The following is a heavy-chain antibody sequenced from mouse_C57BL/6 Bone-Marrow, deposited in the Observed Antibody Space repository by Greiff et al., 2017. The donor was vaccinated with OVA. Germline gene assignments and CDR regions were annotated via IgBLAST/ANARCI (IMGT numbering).Heavy chain of an antibody. D-gene: IGHD1-1*01. V-gene: IGHV1-55*01. J-gene: IGHJ4*01. CDR3: ARYYYGSLYAMDY. CDR1: GYTFTSYW. Sequence: VQLQQPGAELVKPGASVKMSCKASGYTFTSYWITWVKQRPGQGLEWIGDIYPGSGSTNYTEKFKSKATLTVDTSSSTAYMQLSSLTSEDSAVYYWARYYYGSLYAMDYWGQGTSVTVSS. CDR2: IYPGSGST.